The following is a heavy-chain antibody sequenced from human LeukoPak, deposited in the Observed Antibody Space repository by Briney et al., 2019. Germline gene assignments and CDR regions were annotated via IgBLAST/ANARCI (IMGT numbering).Heavy chain of an antibody. D-gene: IGHD5-24*01. Sequence: GESLKISCKGSGYSFASYWIGWVRQMPGKGLEWMGIIYPGDSDTRYSPSFQGQVTISADKSISTAYLQWSSLKASDTAMYYCARRGEMATIPLDYWGQGTLVTVSS. J-gene: IGHJ4*02. CDR3: ARRGEMATIPLDY. V-gene: IGHV5-51*01. CDR1: GYSFASYW. CDR2: IYPGDSDT.